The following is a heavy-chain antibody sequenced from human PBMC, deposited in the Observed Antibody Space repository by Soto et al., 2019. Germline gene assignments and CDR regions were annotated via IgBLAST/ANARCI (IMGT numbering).Heavy chain of an antibody. V-gene: IGHV3-33*01. D-gene: IGHD2-15*01. Sequence: GGSLRLSCAASGFTFSSYGMHWVRQAPGKGLEWVAVIWYDGSNKYYADSVKGRFTISRDNSENTLYLQMNSLRAEDTAVYYCARSGAARGAYYFDYWGQGT. J-gene: IGHJ4*02. CDR3: ARSGAARGAYYFDY. CDR2: IWYDGSNK. CDR1: GFTFSSYG.